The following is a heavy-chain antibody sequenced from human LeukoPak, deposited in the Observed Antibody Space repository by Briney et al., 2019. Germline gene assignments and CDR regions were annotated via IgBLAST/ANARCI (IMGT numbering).Heavy chain of an antibody. J-gene: IGHJ4*02. CDR1: GGSISSSSYY. CDR3: ARDIVVVPAGSRHFDY. Sequence: SETLSLTCTVSGGSISSSSYYWGWIRQPPGKGLEWIGSIYYSGSTYYNPSLKSRVTISVDTSKNQFSLKLSSVTAADTAVYYCARDIVVVPAGSRHFDYWGQGTLVTVSS. D-gene: IGHD2-2*01. V-gene: IGHV4-39*02. CDR2: IYYSGST.